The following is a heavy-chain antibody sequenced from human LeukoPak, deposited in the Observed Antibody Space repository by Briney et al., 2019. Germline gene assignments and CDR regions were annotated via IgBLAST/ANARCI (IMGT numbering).Heavy chain of an antibody. Sequence: GGSLRLSCAASGFTSSSYAMSWVRQAPGKGLEWVSAISGSGGSTYYAGSVKGRFTISRDNSKNTLYLQMHSLRAEDTAVYYCANPKYYYDSSGYYYGGVYFDYWGQGTLVTVSS. CDR3: ANPKYYYDSSGYYYGGVYFDY. V-gene: IGHV3-23*01. CDR2: ISGSGGST. J-gene: IGHJ4*02. CDR1: GFTSSSYA. D-gene: IGHD3-22*01.